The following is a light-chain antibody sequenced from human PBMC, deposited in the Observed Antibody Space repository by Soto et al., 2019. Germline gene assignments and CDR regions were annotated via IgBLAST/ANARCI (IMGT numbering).Light chain of an antibody. Sequence: IRMTQSPSSLSASTGDRVTITCRASQGISSYLAWYQQKPGKAPKLLIYAASTLQSGVPSRFSGSGSGTDLTLTISCLQSEDFATYYCQQYYSYPPITFGQGTRLEIK. CDR2: AAS. V-gene: IGKV1-8*01. CDR3: QQYYSYPPIT. CDR1: QGISSY. J-gene: IGKJ5*01.